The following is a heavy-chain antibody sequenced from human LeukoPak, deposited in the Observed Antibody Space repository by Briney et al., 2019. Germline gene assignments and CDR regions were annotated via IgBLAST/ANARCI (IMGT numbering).Heavy chain of an antibody. CDR1: GYTFTSYD. V-gene: IGHV1-8*01. Sequence: ASVKVSCKASGYTFTSYDINWVRQATGQGLEWMGWMNPNSGNTGYVQKFQGRVTMTRNTSISTAYMELSSLRSEDTAVYYCARGSYYDSSGYLVGSWFDPWGQGTLVTVSS. D-gene: IGHD3-22*01. CDR2: MNPNSGNT. CDR3: ARGSYYDSSGYLVGSWFDP. J-gene: IGHJ5*02.